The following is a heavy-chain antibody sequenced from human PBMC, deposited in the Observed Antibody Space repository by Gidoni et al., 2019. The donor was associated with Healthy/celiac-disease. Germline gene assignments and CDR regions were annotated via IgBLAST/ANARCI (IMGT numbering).Heavy chain of an antibody. V-gene: IGHV4-39*01. Sequence: QLQLQESGPGLVKPSETLSLTCTVSGGSISSSSYYWGWIRQPPGKGLEWIGSIYYSGSTYYNPSLKSRVTISVDTSKNQFSLKLSSVTAADTAVYYCASPHNPIVGAAYWYFDLWGRGTLVTVSS. CDR3: ASPHNPIVGAAYWYFDL. CDR1: GGSISSSSYY. CDR2: IYYSGST. D-gene: IGHD1-26*01. J-gene: IGHJ2*01.